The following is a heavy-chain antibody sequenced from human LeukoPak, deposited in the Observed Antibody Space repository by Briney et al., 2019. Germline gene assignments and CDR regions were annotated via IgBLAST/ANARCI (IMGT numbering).Heavy chain of an antibody. CDR3: ARSDYGVFVYYFDY. J-gene: IGHJ4*02. Sequence: SQTLSLICTVSGGSISSGSYYWTWIRQPAGKELEWIGRIYISGSTNYSPSLKSRVTISVDTSKNQFSLKLSSVTAADTAVYYCARSDYGVFVYYFDYWGQGTLVTVSS. V-gene: IGHV4-61*02. CDR1: GGSISSGSYY. CDR2: IYISGST. D-gene: IGHD4-17*01.